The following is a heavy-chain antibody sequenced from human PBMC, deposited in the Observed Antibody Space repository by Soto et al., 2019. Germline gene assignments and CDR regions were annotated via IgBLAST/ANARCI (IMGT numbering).Heavy chain of an antibody. V-gene: IGHV1-18*01. CDR2: ISAYNGNT. CDR3: ARGPRNWGVDY. CDR1: GGTFSSYT. D-gene: IGHD7-27*01. Sequence: GASVKVSCKASGGTFSSYTISWVRQAPGQGLEWMGWISAYNGNTNYAQKLQGRVTMTTDTSTSTAYMELSSLTSEDTAVYYCARGPRNWGVDYWGQGTLVTVSS. J-gene: IGHJ4*02.